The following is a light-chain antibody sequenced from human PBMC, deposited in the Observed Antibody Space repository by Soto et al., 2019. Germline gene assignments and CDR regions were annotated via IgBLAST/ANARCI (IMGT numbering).Light chain of an antibody. Sequence: EIVMTQSPAALSVSPGDAATLSCRASQSVHSRLAWYQQKPGQAPRLLIYGASNKASGIPDRFRGSGSGTEFTLTISRLQSEDFAVYYCQKYDDWPPWTVGPGTKVDIK. CDR3: QKYDDWPPWT. V-gene: IGKV3-15*01. J-gene: IGKJ1*01. CDR2: GAS. CDR1: QSVHSR.